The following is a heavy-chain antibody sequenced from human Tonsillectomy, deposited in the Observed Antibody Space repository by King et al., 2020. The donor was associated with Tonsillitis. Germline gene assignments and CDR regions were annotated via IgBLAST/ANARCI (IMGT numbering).Heavy chain of an antibody. V-gene: IGHV1-18*01. D-gene: IGHD4-23*01. Sequence: VQLVESGAEVKKPGASVKVSCKASGYTFTSYGISWVRQAPGQGLEWMGWISAYNGNTNYAQKLQGRVTMTTDTSTSTAYRELRSQRSDATAVYYCARMTTVVKGRGGFFDYWGQGTLVTVSS. CDR3: ARMTTVVKGRGGFFDY. CDR2: ISAYNGNT. J-gene: IGHJ4*02. CDR1: GYTFTSYG.